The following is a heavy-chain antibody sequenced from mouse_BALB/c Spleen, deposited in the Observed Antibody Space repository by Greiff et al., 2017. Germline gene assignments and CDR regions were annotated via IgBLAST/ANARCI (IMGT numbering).Heavy chain of an antibody. CDR3: ARDYGNPFAY. CDR1: GFTFSSYA. Sequence: EVQGVESGGGLVKPGGSLKLSCAASGFTFSSYAMSWVRQTPEKRLEWVASISSGGSTYYPDSVKGRFTISRDNARNILYLQMSSLRSEDTAMYYCARDYGNPFAYWGQGTLVTVSA. CDR2: ISSGGST. J-gene: IGHJ3*01. D-gene: IGHD2-1*01. V-gene: IGHV5-6-5*01.